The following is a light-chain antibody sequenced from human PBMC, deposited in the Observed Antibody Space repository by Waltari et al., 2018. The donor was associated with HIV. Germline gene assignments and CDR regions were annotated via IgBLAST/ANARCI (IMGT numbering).Light chain of an antibody. CDR3: ATWDDSLKGYV. CDR1: SSNIGSNT. Sequence: QSVLTQPPSASTTPGQRVHISCSGSSSNIGSNTVNWYEQLPGAAPKLLIYSNNQRPSGVPDRFSGSKSGTSASLAISGLHSDDEADYYCATWDDSLKGYVFGTGTKVTVL. CDR2: SNN. J-gene: IGLJ1*01. V-gene: IGLV1-44*01.